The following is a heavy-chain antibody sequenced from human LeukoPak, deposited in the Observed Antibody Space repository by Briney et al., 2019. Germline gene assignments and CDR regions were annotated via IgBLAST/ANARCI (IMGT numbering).Heavy chain of an antibody. CDR2: INGNEDKK. D-gene: IGHD5-12*01. Sequence: GGSLRLSCAVSGFIFSKTWMTWVRQAPGKGLEWVANINGNEDKKNYEDSVRGRFTISRDNARNSLYLQMNSLRVEDTAVYYCARDSNPSSGDIFYDPFDMWGQGTM. J-gene: IGHJ3*02. CDR1: GFIFSKTW. V-gene: IGHV3-7*01. CDR3: ARDSNPSSGDIFYDPFDM.